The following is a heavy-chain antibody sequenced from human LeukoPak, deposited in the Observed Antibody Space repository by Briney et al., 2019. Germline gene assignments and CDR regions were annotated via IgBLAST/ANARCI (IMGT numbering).Heavy chain of an antibody. D-gene: IGHD4-11*01. V-gene: IGHV3-21*01. CDR1: GFTFSSYS. Sequence: GGSLRLSCAASGFTFSSYSMNWVRQAPGKGLEWVSSISSSSSYIYYADSVKGRFTISRDNAKNSLYLQMNSLRAEDTAVYYCASAAGLSKPFDIWGQGTMVTVSS. J-gene: IGHJ3*02. CDR2: ISSSSSYI. CDR3: ASAAGLSKPFDI.